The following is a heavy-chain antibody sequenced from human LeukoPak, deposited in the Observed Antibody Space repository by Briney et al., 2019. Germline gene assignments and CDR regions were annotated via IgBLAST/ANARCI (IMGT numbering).Heavy chain of an antibody. CDR2: IIPILGIT. V-gene: IGHV1-69*04. D-gene: IGHD1-7*01. CDR1: GGTFSSYG. Sequence: SVKVSGKASGGTFSSYGISWVRQAPGQGLEWMGRIIPILGITSHAQQFQGRVTMTADKSTSTAYMELSSLRSEDTAVYYCARDLGYNWNSDDMDVWGQGTTVTVSS. CDR3: ARDLGYNWNSDDMDV. J-gene: IGHJ6*02.